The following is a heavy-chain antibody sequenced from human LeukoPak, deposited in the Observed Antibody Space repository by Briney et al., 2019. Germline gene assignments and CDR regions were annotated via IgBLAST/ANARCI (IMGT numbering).Heavy chain of an antibody. CDR1: GFTFSSYG. V-gene: IGHV3-30*02. CDR2: IRYDGSNK. D-gene: IGHD2-2*01. CDR3: AKGSVVPAAMGVPAFDI. J-gene: IGHJ3*02. Sequence: GRSLRLSCAASGFTFSSYGMHWVRQAPGKGLEWVAFIRYDGSNKYYADSVKGRFTISRDNSKNTLYLQMNSLRAEDTAVYYCAKGSVVPAAMGVPAFDIWGQGTMVTVSS.